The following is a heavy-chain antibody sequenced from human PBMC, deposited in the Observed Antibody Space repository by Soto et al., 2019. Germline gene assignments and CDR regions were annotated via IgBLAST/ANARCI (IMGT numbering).Heavy chain of an antibody. CDR1: GYTFTSYG. D-gene: IGHD4-17*01. CDR3: GRDRRERTTVTAHDN. J-gene: IGHJ4*02. V-gene: IGHV1-18*01. Sequence: ASVKVSCKASGYTFTSYGIRWVRQAPGQGLEWMGWISTYNGNTNYAQNLQGRVTMTTDTTTSTDYMELRSLRSSDPAVYYCGRDRRERTTVTAHDNRGQGTMVTISS. CDR2: ISTYNGNT.